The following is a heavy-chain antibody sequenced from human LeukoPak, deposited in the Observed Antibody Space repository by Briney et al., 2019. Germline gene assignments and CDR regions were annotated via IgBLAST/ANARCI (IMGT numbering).Heavy chain of an antibody. CDR3: AGVGCTNYYYYGMDV. J-gene: IGHJ6*02. CDR2: IYDSGST. Sequence: KPSETLSLTSTVSGGSISSYYWSWIRQPPGKGLEWVGYIYDSGSTNYNPSLKSRVTISVDTSKNEFSLKLSSVTAADTAGYYCAGVGCTNYYYYGMDVWGQGTTVSVSS. CDR1: GGSISSYY. D-gene: IGHD2-8*01. V-gene: IGHV4-59*01.